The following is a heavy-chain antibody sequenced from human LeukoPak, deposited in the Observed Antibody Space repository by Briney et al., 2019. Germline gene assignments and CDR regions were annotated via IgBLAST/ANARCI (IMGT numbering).Heavy chain of an antibody. D-gene: IGHD3-22*01. J-gene: IGHJ3*02. V-gene: IGHV4-59*08. CDR2: IYYSGST. Sequence: PSETLSLTCTVPGDSISSYYWSWIPQPPGKGLEWIGYIYYSGSTNYSPSLKSRVTISVDTSKNQFSLKLSSVTAADTAVYYCARSERIIMILGGAFDIWGQGTVVTVSS. CDR3: ARSERIIMILGGAFDI. CDR1: GDSISSYY.